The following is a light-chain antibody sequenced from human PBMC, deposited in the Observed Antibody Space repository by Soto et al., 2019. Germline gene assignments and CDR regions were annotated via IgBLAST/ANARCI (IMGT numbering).Light chain of an antibody. Sequence: EIVLTQSPATLSLSPGERATLSCRASQSVSNYLAWYQQKPGQAPRLLISDASNRATGIPARFSGSGSGTDFTLTISSLEPEDFAVYYCQLRSNWPPLYTFGQGTTLDIK. CDR1: QSVSNY. CDR3: QLRSNWPPLYT. V-gene: IGKV3-11*01. J-gene: IGKJ2*01. CDR2: DAS.